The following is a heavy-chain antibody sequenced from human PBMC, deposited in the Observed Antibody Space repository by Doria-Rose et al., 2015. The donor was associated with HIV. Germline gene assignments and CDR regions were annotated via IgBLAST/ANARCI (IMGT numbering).Heavy chain of an antibody. Sequence: QVTLKESGPVLVKPTETLTLTCTVSGVSLSSPGMGVSWIRQPPGKALEWLANIFSDDERSYKTSLKSGLTISRGTSKSQVVLTMTDMDPVDTATYYCARIKSSRWYHKYYFDFRGQGTLVIVSA. V-gene: IGHV2-26*01. CDR1: GVSLSSPGMG. CDR3: ARIKSSRWYHKYYFDF. J-gene: IGHJ4*02. D-gene: IGHD6-13*01. CDR2: IFSDDER.